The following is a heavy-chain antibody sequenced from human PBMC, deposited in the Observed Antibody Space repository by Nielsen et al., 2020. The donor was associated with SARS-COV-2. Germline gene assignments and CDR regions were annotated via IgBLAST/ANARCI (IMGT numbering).Heavy chain of an antibody. CDR3: TRDMVGITHSYYYYYMDV. CDR1: GFNFRTSD. J-gene: IGHJ6*03. CDR2: IRGDAYTI. D-gene: IGHD1-26*01. Sequence: GGSLRLSCVASGFNFRTSDMNWVRQAPGKGLEWIAYIRGDAYTIFYADSVRGRFTVSRDNAKNSLYLHMNSLRAEDTAVYYCTRDMVGITHSYYYYYMDVWGKGTSVTVSS. V-gene: IGHV3-48*03.